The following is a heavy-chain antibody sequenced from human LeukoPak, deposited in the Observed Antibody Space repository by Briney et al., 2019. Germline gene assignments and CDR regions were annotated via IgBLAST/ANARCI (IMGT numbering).Heavy chain of an antibody. J-gene: IGHJ4*02. CDR3: ARGDDYGGNLTGYYSDY. Sequence: PGGSLRLSCAASGFTFSSYAMHWVRQAPGKGLEWVAVISYDGSNKYYADSVKGRFTISRDNSKNTLYLQMNSLRAEDTAVYYCARGDDYGGNLTGYYSDYWGQGTLVTVSS. CDR2: ISYDGSNK. D-gene: IGHD4-23*01. V-gene: IGHV3-30-3*01. CDR1: GFTFSSYA.